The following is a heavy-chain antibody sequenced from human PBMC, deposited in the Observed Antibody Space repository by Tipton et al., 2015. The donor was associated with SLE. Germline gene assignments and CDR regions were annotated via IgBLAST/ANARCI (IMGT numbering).Heavy chain of an antibody. Sequence: TLSLTCAVSGYSISSGYYWGWIRQPPGKGLEWIGSIYHSGSTYYNPSLKSRVTISVDTSKNQFSLKLSSVTAADTAVYYCARRMGGTTGWGQGTLVTVSS. CDR3: ARRMGGTTG. D-gene: IGHD3-16*01. V-gene: IGHV4-38-2*01. J-gene: IGHJ4*02. CDR1: GYSISSGYY. CDR2: IYHSGST.